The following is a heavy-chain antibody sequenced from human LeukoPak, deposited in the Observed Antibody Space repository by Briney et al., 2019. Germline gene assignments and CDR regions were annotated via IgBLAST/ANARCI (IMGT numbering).Heavy chain of an antibody. CDR3: ARVGSALVPAAMFDY. CDR2: INSDGSST. CDR1: GFTFSSYG. Sequence: PGGSLRLSCAASGFTFSSYGMHWVRQAPGKGLVWVSRINSDGSSTSYADSVKGRFTISRDNAKNTLYLQMNSLRAEDTAVYYCARVGSALVPAAMFDYWGQGTLVTVSS. V-gene: IGHV3-74*01. D-gene: IGHD2-2*01. J-gene: IGHJ4*02.